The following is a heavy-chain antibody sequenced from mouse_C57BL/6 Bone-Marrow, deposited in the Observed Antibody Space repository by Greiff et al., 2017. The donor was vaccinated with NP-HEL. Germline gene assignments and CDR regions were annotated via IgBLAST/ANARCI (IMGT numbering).Heavy chain of an antibody. CDR1: GFTFSDYY. CDR2: ISNGGGST. D-gene: IGHD1-1*01. CDR3: ARDYGSSSYWYFDV. J-gene: IGHJ1*03. Sequence: DVMLVESGGGLVQPGGSLKLSCAASGFTFSDYYMYWVRQTPEKRLEWVAYISNGGGSTYYLDTVKGRFTISRDNAKNTLYLQMSRLKSEDTAMYYCARDYGSSSYWYFDVWGTGTTVTVSS. V-gene: IGHV5-12*01.